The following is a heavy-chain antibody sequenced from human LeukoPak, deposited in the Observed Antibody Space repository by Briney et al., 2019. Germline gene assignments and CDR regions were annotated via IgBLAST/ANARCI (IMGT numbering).Heavy chain of an antibody. CDR3: ARDRGHDYYDSSEGPAFDI. J-gene: IGHJ3*02. V-gene: IGHV1-2*02. CDR2: INPNSGGT. CDR1: GYTFTGYY. D-gene: IGHD3-22*01. Sequence: ASVKVSCKASGYTFTGYYMHWVRQAPGQGLEWMGWINPNSGGTNYAQKFQGRVTMTRDTSISTAYMELSRPRSDDTAVYYCARDRGHDYYDSSEGPAFDIWGQGTMVTVSS.